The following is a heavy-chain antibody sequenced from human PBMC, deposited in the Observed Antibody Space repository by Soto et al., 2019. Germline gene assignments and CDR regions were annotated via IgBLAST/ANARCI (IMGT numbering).Heavy chain of an antibody. CDR3: ARDQGLCSGGSCWGYFDY. D-gene: IGHD2-15*01. CDR1: GYTFTNNA. V-gene: IGHV1-3*01. J-gene: IGHJ4*02. CDR2: INAANGNT. Sequence: ASVKVSCKASGYTFTNNAIHWVRQAPGQRLEWMGWINAANGNTKYSQKFQGRVTITRDTSASTAYMELSSPRSEDTAVYYCARDQGLCSGGSCWGYFDYWGQGTLVTVSS.